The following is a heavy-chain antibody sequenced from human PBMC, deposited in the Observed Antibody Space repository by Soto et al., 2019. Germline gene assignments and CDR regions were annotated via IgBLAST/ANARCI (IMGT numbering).Heavy chain of an antibody. V-gene: IGHV3-13*05. CDR2: SSAAGDP. J-gene: IGHJ6*02. Sequence: VQLVESGGGLVQPGGSLRLSCEASGFTFRNYDMHWVRQGTGKGLEWVSGSSAAGDPDYADSVEGRFTISRENAQNSFFLEMNSLRVGDAAVYYCARTDRDFYGLDVWGQGTTVIVSS. CDR3: ARTDRDFYGLDV. CDR1: GFTFRNYD.